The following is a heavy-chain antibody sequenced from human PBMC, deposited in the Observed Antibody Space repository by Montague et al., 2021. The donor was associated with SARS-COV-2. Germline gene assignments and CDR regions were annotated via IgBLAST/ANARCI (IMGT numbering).Heavy chain of an antibody. D-gene: IGHD2-2*01. J-gene: IGHJ3*02. CDR2: IYYSGST. CDR3: ARATAGPAAIFMGFPLPIAAFDI. V-gene: IGHV4-31*03. Sequence: TLSLTCTVSGGSISSGGYYWSWIRQHPGKGLEWIGYIYYSGSTYYNPSLKSRVTISVDTSKNQFSLKLSSVTAADTAVYYCARATAGPAAIFMGFPLPIAAFDIWGQGTMVTVSS. CDR1: GGSISSGGYY.